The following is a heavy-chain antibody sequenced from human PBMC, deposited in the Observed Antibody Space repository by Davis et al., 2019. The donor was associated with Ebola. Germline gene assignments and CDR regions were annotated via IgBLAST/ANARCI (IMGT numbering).Heavy chain of an antibody. J-gene: IGHJ6*02. V-gene: IGHV4-39*01. D-gene: IGHD4-11*01. CDR1: GGSISSSSYY. Sequence: MPSETLSLTCTVSGGSISSSSYYWGWIRQPPGKGLEWIGSIYYSGSTYYNPSIKSRVTISVDTSKNQFSLKLSSVTAADTAVYYCATYRHDYYYYGMDVWGQGTTVTVSS. CDR2: IYYSGST. CDR3: ATYRHDYYYYGMDV.